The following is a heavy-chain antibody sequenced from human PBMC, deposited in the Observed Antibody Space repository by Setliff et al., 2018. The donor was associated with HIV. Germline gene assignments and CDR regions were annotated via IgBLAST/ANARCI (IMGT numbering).Heavy chain of an antibody. Sequence: SETLSLTCAVYGGSFSDYYWSWIRQPPGEGLEWIGEINHSGSTSYKASLKSRVTISLGTSKNQFSLKLSSVTAADTAVYYCARGTRGDYVNFDYWGQGTLVTVSS. J-gene: IGHJ4*02. D-gene: IGHD4-17*01. CDR1: GGSFSDYY. CDR2: INHSGST. CDR3: ARGTRGDYVNFDY. V-gene: IGHV4-34*01.